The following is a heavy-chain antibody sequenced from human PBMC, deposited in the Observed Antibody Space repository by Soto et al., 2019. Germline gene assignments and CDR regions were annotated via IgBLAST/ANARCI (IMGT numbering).Heavy chain of an antibody. V-gene: IGHV3-43*01. J-gene: IGHJ6*02. D-gene: IGHD6-19*01. CDR2: ISWDGGST. CDR3: SKEYRSNDGYSMDV. CDR1: GFTFDDYT. Sequence: PGGSLRLSCAASGFTFDDYTMHWVRQAPGKGLEWVSLISWDGGSTYYADSVKGRFTISRDNSKNSLYLQMNSLRTEDTALYYCSKEYRSNDGYSMDVWGQGTTVTVSS.